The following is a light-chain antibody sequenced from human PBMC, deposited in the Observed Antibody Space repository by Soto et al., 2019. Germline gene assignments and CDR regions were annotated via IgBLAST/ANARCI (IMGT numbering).Light chain of an antibody. CDR1: QSISSY. V-gene: IGKV1-39*01. J-gene: IGKJ2*01. CDR3: QQSYSTPPYT. Sequence: DIQMTQSSSSLSASVGDRVTITCRASQSISSYLNWYQQKPGKAPKLLIYAASSLQSGVPSRFSGSGSGTDFTLTISSLQPEDFATYYCQQSYSTPPYTFGQETKLEVK. CDR2: AAS.